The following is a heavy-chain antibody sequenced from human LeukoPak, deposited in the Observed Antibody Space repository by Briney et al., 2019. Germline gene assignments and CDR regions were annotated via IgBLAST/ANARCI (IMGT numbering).Heavy chain of an antibody. Sequence: GGSLRLSCAASGFTFSSYEMNWVRQAPGKGLEWVSYISSSGSTIYYADSVKGRFTISRDNAKNSLYLQMNSLRAEDTAVYYCAREYIVATITAYYFYYWGQGTLVTVSS. CDR2: ISSSGSTI. D-gene: IGHD5-12*01. CDR1: GFTFSSYE. J-gene: IGHJ4*02. CDR3: AREYIVATITAYYFYY. V-gene: IGHV3-48*03.